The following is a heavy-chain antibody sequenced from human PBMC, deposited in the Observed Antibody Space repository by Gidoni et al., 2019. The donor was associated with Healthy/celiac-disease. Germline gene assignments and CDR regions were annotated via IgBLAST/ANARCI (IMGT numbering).Heavy chain of an antibody. CDR3: AITMDVVVVVAATVAYYFDY. V-gene: IGHV1-3*01. CDR1: GYTFTTYA. CDR2: INAGNGNT. D-gene: IGHD2-15*01. Sequence: QVQLVQSGTEVNKPGPAVKVSYKASGYTFTTYAMHWVRQAPGQRLEWMGWINAGNGNTKSSPKFQCRVTITRDTSASTAYMELSSLRSEDTAVYYCAITMDVVVVVAATVAYYFDYWGQGTLVTVSS. J-gene: IGHJ4*02.